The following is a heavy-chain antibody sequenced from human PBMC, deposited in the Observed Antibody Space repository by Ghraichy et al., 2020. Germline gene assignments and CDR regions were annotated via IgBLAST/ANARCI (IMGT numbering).Heavy chain of an antibody. V-gene: IGHV3-48*01. CDR2: ISSDSGTR. CDR1: GFTFSRFD. J-gene: IGHJ4*02. Sequence: GGSLRLSCAASGFTFSRFDMDWVRQAPGQGLEWISYISSDSGTREYADSVKGRFTSSRDNAKNSLYLQMNSLRAEDTAVYYCVRDPSGAIVDQPDWGQGTLVTVSS. D-gene: IGHD2-21*01. CDR3: VRDPSGAIVDQPD.